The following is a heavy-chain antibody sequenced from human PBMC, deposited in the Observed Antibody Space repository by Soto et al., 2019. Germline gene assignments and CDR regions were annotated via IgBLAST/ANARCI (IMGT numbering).Heavy chain of an antibody. Sequence: QVHLVESGGGVVQPGKSLRLSCVDSGLIFSDYAMHWVRQAPGKGLEWVAVISFNGKNIEYADSVKGRFTIPRDNSKNTLYLEMNRLREDDTAVNYCVNSSDSSGYYLDPWCQGTLVVVSS. CDR3: VNSSDSSGYYLDP. V-gene: IGHV3-30*04. CDR1: GLIFSDYA. CDR2: ISFNGKNI. J-gene: IGHJ5*02. D-gene: IGHD3-22*01.